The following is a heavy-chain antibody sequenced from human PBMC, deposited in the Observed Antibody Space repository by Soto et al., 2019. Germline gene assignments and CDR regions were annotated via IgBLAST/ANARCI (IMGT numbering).Heavy chain of an antibody. D-gene: IGHD2-15*01. CDR3: ASGIAVDRFEF. CDR1: ADTFNNYG. V-gene: IGHV1-69*01. J-gene: IGHJ4*01. CDR2: VVPLLGSA. Sequence: EQSGPEVKKPGSSVKVSCKASADTFNNYGFSWVRQAPGQGLECVGGVVPLLGSATYAQKFQGRATISADESASPVYLELTNLQSDDTAIFYCASGIAVDRFEFWGLGTLVIVSS.